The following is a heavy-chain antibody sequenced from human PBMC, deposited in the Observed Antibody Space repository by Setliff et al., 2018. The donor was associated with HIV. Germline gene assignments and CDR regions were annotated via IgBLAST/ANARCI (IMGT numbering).Heavy chain of an antibody. J-gene: IGHJ4*02. CDR3: TRHSTDPWSLLDY. D-gene: IGHD1-1*01. Sequence: GGSLRLSCAASGFTFSGSAMHWVRQASGKGLEWVGRIRSKGYGSATAYAASVKGRFTISRDDSKNTAYLQMDSLKTEDTAVYYCTRHSTDPWSLLDYWGQGILVTVSS. V-gene: IGHV3-73*01. CDR2: IRSKGYGSAT. CDR1: GFTFSGSA.